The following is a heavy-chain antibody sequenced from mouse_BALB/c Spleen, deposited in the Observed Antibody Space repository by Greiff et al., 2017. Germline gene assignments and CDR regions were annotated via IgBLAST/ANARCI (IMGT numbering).Heavy chain of an antibody. CDR2: IDPANGNT. Sequence: EGQLQQSGAELVKPGASVKLSCTASGFNIKDTYMHWVKQRPEQGLEWIGRIDPANGNTKYDPKFQGKATITADTSSNTAYLQLSSLTSEDTAVYYCAKAYYYGSSYAMDYWGQGTSVTVSS. D-gene: IGHD1-1*01. J-gene: IGHJ4*01. CDR1: GFNIKDTY. V-gene: IGHV14-3*02. CDR3: AKAYYYGSSYAMDY.